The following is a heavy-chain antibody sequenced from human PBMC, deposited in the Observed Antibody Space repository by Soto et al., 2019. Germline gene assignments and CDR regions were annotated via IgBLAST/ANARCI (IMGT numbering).Heavy chain of an antibody. CDR1: GYTFTNYC. J-gene: IGHJ4*02. CDR2: IYPGDSDT. Sequence: GESVKSSCKGPGYTFTNYCIGWVRQMPGKGLEWMGIIYPGDSDTRYSPSFQGQVTISADKSISTAYLQWSSLKASDTAMYYCARGGEVATISYFDYWGQGTLVTVSS. V-gene: IGHV5-51*01. D-gene: IGHD5-12*01. CDR3: ARGGEVATISYFDY.